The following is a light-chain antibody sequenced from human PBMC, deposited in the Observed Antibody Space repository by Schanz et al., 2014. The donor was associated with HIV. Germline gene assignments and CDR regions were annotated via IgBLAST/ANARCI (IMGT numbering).Light chain of an antibody. Sequence: EIVLTQSPGTLSLSLGEVGTLSCRASQSISTHLAWYQQKPGQAPTLLIYGASKRATGIPDRFIGSGSGTDFTLTISRLEPEDFALYYCQQYGSSPRTFGGGTKVEIK. CDR2: GAS. CDR3: QQYGSSPRT. V-gene: IGKV3-20*01. J-gene: IGKJ4*01. CDR1: QSISTH.